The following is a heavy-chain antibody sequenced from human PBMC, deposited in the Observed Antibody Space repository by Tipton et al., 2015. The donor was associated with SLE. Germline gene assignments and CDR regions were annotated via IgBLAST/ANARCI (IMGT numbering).Heavy chain of an antibody. D-gene: IGHD6-13*01. J-gene: IGHJ6*03. Sequence: SLRLSCAASGFTVSSNYMSWVRQAPGKGLEWVSVIYSGGSTYYADSVKGRFTISRDNSKNTLYLQMNSLRAEDTAVYYCARGSSSGDRPDYYYMDVWGKGTTVTVSS. V-gene: IGHV3-53*01. CDR2: IYSGGST. CDR1: GFTVSSNY. CDR3: ARGSSSGDRPDYYYMDV.